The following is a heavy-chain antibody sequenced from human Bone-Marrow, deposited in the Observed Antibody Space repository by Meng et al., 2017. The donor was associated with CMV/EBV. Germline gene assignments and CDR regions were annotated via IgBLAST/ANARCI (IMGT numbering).Heavy chain of an antibody. D-gene: IGHD6-13*01. CDR2: ISYDGSDK. CDR1: GFTFSSYA. Sequence: GESLKISCAASGFTFSSYAMHWVRQAPGKGLEWVAVISYDGSDKYYADSVKGRFTISRDNSKNTLFLQMNSLRAEDTSVYYCTRDSFPWYGSSPSGYWGQGTLVAVSS. J-gene: IGHJ4*02. V-gene: IGHV3-30-3*01. CDR3: TRDSFPWYGSSPSGY.